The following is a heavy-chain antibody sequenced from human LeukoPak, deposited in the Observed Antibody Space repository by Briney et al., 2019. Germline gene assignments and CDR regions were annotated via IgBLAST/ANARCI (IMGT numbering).Heavy chain of an antibody. Sequence: GGSLRLSCAASGFTFSSYDMHWVRQATGKGLEWVSAIGTAGDTYYPGSVKGRFTISRENAKNSLYLQMNSLRAGDTAVYYCARGNDVDAFDIWGQGTMVTVSS. CDR2: IGTAGDT. J-gene: IGHJ3*02. V-gene: IGHV3-13*01. CDR1: GFTFSSYD. CDR3: ARGNDVDAFDI.